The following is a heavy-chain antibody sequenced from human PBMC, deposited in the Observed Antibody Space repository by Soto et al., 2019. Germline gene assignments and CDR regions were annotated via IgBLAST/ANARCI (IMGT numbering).Heavy chain of an antibody. D-gene: IGHD1-26*01. CDR1: GASLLSLY. J-gene: IGHJ4*02. CDR2: IFSSGRT. CDR3: AKGWDVKYFDH. Sequence: VQLQESGPGLVKPSETLSLSCDVSGASLLSLYWSWVRQPAGKGLEWIGHIFSSGRTSYNPSLKSRVTMSIDTPNNKFSLSLNSVTAADTAVYYCAKGWDVKYFDHWGQGARVTVSS. V-gene: IGHV4-4*07.